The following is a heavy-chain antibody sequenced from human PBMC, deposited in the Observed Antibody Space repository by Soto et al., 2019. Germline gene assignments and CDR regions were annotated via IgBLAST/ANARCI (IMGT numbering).Heavy chain of an antibody. CDR1: GYTFTGYY. J-gene: IGHJ4*02. CDR2: INPNSGGT. V-gene: IGHV1-2*02. CDR3: ARGATIFGLGIGPVVG. Sequence: ASVKVSCKASGYTFTGYYMHWVRQAPGQGLEWMGWINPNSGGTNYAQKFQGRVNMTRDTSISTAYMELSRLRYDDTAVYYCARGATIFGLGIGPVVGWGQGKMVTVSS. D-gene: IGHD3-3*01.